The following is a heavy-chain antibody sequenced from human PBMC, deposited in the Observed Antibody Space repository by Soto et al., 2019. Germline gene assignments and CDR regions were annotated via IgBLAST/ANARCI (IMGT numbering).Heavy chain of an antibody. V-gene: IGHV3-33*01. J-gene: IGHJ4*02. CDR1: GFSFSTYG. CDR3: ARDNSDSGGYYYFDY. D-gene: IGHD3-22*01. Sequence: GGSLRLSCAASGFSFSTYGMHWVRQAPGKGLECVAVIWFDGSNKQYADSVKGRFTISRDNSKNTLYLQMNSLIIEDTAVYYCARDNSDSGGYYYFDYWGQGTLVTVSS. CDR2: IWFDGSNK.